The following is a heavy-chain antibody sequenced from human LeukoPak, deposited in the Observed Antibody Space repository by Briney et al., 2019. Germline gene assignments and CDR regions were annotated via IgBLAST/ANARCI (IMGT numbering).Heavy chain of an antibody. CDR2: INHSGGT. CDR1: GGSFSGYY. D-gene: IGHD5-18*01. J-gene: IGHJ5*02. V-gene: IGHV4-34*01. CDR3: ARDNPLRYSYGHNWFDP. Sequence: SETLSLTCAVYGGSFSGYYWSWIRQPPGKGLEWIGEINHSGGTKYNPSLKSRVTISVDTSKNQFSLKLSSVTAADTAVYYCARDNPLRYSYGHNWFDPWGQGTLVTVSS.